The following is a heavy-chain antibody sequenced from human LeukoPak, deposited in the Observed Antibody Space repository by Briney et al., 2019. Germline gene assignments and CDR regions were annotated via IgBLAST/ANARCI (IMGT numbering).Heavy chain of an antibody. D-gene: IGHD3-22*01. V-gene: IGHV1-8*01. CDR3: ARDHWDSSGYYCDY. CDR1: GYTFTSYD. J-gene: IGHJ4*02. Sequence: ASVKVSCKASGYTFTSYDINRVRQATGQGLEWMGWMNPNSGNTGYAQKFQGRVTMTRNTSISTAYMELSSLRSEDTAVYYCARDHWDSSGYYCDYWGQGTLVTVSS. CDR2: MNPNSGNT.